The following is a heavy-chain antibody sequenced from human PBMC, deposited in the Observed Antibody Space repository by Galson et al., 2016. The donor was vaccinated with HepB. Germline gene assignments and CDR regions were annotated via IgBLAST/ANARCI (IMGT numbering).Heavy chain of an antibody. Sequence: SLRLSCAASGFTFKKYGMHWVRQAPGKGLEWVAVVWFDESNKYYAGSVKGRFTISRDNSKNTVYLYMNSLRAEDTAVFYCARDPGRDDGMDVWGQGTTVTVSS. CDR3: ARDPGRDDGMDV. J-gene: IGHJ6*02. V-gene: IGHV3-33*01. CDR1: GFTFKKYG. D-gene: IGHD3-10*01. CDR2: VWFDESNK.